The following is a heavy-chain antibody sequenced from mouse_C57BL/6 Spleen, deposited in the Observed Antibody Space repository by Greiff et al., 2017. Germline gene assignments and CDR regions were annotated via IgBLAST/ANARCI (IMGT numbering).Heavy chain of an antibody. CDR1: GYTFTSYW. CDR3: ARDYGSSLYFDV. CDR2: INPSNGGT. Sequence: QVHVKQPGTELVKPGASVKLSCKASGYTFTSYWLHWVKQRPGQGLEWIGNINPSNGGTNYNEKFKSKATLTVDKSSSTAYMQLSSLTSEDSAVYYCARDYGSSLYFDVWGTGTTVTVSS. D-gene: IGHD1-1*01. J-gene: IGHJ1*03. V-gene: IGHV1-53*01.